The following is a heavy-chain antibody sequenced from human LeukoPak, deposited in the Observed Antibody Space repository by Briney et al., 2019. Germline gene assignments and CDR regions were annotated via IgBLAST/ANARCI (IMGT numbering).Heavy chain of an antibody. Sequence: SSETLSLTCTVSGGSISSYYWSWIRQPPGKGLEWIGYIYYSGSTYYNPSLKSRVTISVDTSKNQFSLKLSSVTAADTAVYYCASLFDCSSTSCYTGYFDYWGQGTLVTVSS. V-gene: IGHV4-59*06. CDR3: ASLFDCSSTSCYTGYFDY. CDR2: IYYSGST. D-gene: IGHD2-2*02. J-gene: IGHJ4*02. CDR1: GGSISSYY.